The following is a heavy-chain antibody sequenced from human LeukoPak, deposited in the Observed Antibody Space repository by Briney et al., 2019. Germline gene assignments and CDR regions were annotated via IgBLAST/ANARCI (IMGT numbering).Heavy chain of an antibody. D-gene: IGHD3-10*01. CDR2: IYYSGST. V-gene: IGHV4-39*01. CDR1: GGSISGNSYY. Sequence: SETLSLTCTVSGGSISGNSYYWGWIRQPPGKGLEWIGSIYYSGSTYYNPSLKSRVTISVDTSKNQFSLKLSSVTAADTAVYYCARRPGRGRFDPWGQGTLVTVSS. J-gene: IGHJ5*02. CDR3: ARRPGRGRFDP.